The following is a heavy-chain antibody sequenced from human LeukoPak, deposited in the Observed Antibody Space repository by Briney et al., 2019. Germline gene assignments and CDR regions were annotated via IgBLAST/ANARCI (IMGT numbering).Heavy chain of an antibody. CDR3: ARDAGYSSGRYDAFDI. Sequence: GGSLRLSCAASGFTFSSYEMNWVRQAPGQGLEWVSGINWSGGSTGYADSVKGRFTISRDNAKNSLYVQMSTLRAEDTALYYCARDAGYSSGRYDAFDIWGQGTLVTVSS. CDR2: INWSGGST. CDR1: GFTFSSYE. D-gene: IGHD6-19*01. V-gene: IGHV3-20*04. J-gene: IGHJ3*02.